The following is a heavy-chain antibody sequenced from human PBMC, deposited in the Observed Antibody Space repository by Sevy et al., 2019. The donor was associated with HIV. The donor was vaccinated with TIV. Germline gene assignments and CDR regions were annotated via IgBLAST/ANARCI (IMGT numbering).Heavy chain of an antibody. D-gene: IGHD6-19*01. CDR1: GFTFSSYS. CDR2: ISSSSSYI. J-gene: IGHJ5*02. Sequence: GGSLRLSCAASGFTFSSYSMNWVRQAPGKGLEWVSSISSSSSYIYYADSVKGRFTISRDNAKNSLYLQMNSLRAEDTAVYYCARDPDRSGWYGVERDWFDPWGQGTLVTVSS. V-gene: IGHV3-21*01. CDR3: ARDPDRSGWYGVERDWFDP.